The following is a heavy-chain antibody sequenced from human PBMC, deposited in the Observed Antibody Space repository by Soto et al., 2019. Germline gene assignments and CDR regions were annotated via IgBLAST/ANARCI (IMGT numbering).Heavy chain of an antibody. J-gene: IGHJ6*02. CDR2: INHSGST. D-gene: IGHD3-10*01. CDR3: ARRHDGSGSYPLHYYYYYGMDV. Sequence: QVQLQQWGAGLLKPSETLSLTCAVYGGSFSGYYCSWIRQPPGKGLEWMGEINHSGSTNYNPSLKRRVTISVDTSKNQFSLKLSSVTAADSAVYYCARRHDGSGSYPLHYYYYYGMDVWGQGTTVTVSS. CDR1: GGSFSGYY. V-gene: IGHV4-34*01.